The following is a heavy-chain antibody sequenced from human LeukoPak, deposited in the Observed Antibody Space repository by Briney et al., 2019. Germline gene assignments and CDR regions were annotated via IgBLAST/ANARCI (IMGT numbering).Heavy chain of an antibody. Sequence: GGSLRLSCAASGFTFSDHYMDWIRQAPGKGLEWVARIRNKANSYTTEYAASVEGRFTISRDDSKNSLYLRMNSLKTEDTAVYYCARYQLPVRHFDFWGQGTLVTVSS. J-gene: IGHJ4*02. V-gene: IGHV3-72*01. CDR1: GFTFSDHY. CDR3: ARYQLPVRHFDF. D-gene: IGHD2-2*01. CDR2: IRNKANSYTT.